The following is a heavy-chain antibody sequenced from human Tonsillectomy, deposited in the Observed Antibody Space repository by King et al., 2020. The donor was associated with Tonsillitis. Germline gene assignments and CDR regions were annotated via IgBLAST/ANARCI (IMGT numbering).Heavy chain of an antibody. D-gene: IGHD3-22*01. CDR3: TKPYYYDCSGYYSQPDYFDY. CDR1: GFTFSGSA. Sequence: VQLVESGGGLVQPGGSLKLSCAASGFTFSGSAMHWVRQASGKGLEWVGRIRSKANNYATAYAASVKGRFTISRDDSKNTAYLQMNSLKTEDTAVYYCTKPYYYDCSGYYSQPDYFDYWGQGTLVTVPS. J-gene: IGHJ4*02. CDR2: IRSKANNYAT. V-gene: IGHV3-73*02.